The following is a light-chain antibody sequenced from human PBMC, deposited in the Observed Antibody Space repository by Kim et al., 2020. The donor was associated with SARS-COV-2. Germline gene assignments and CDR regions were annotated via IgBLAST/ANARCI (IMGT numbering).Light chain of an antibody. CDR3: QQYENWPPVT. V-gene: IGKV3-15*01. CDR1: QGVSDN. Sequence: EIVMTQSPATLSVSPGERVTLSCRASQGVSDNLAWYQQKPGQAPRLLIYGASTRATGIPARFSGSGSGTEFTLDISSLQSEDLAVYYCQQYENWPPVTFGGGTKLEIK. J-gene: IGKJ4*01. CDR2: GAS.